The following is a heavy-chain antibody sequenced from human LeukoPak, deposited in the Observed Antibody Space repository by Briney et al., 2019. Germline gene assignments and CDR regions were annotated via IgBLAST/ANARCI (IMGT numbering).Heavy chain of an antibody. D-gene: IGHD5-18*01. J-gene: IGHJ4*02. Sequence: ASVKVSCKASGYIFVNYAMHWVRQAPGQGLEWVGWINTGNGNTKYSQKFQGRVTITRDTSASTAYMELSSLRSEDTAVYYCASGRGYSYGYGYWGQGTLVTVSS. CDR2: INTGNGNT. CDR3: ASGRGYSYGYGY. CDR1: GYIFVNYA. V-gene: IGHV1-3*04.